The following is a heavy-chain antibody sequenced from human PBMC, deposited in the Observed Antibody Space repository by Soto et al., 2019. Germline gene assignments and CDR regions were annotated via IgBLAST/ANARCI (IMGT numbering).Heavy chain of an antibody. J-gene: IGHJ4*02. Sequence: PXGALRLSCEAAGFTCSRVSMNWVRQVPGKGLEWVASISSASSETWYADSVKGRFIISRDNAQNSLFLQMNTLRPEDSAIYYCARVAYWGQGPQVTV. CDR3: ARVAY. CDR2: ISSASSET. CDR1: GFTCSRVS. V-gene: IGHV3-21*04.